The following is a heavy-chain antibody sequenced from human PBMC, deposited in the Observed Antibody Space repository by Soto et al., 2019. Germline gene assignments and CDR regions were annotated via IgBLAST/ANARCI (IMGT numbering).Heavy chain of an antibody. Sequence: SETLSLTCAVYGGSLSGYYWSWIRQPPGKGLEWIGEINHSGSTNYNPSLKSRVTISVDTSKNQFSLKLSSVTAADTAVYYCARGQGNDSSFHKLNWFDPWGQGTLVTVSS. V-gene: IGHV4-34*01. J-gene: IGHJ5*02. CDR2: INHSGST. CDR3: ARGQGNDSSFHKLNWFDP. D-gene: IGHD1-1*01. CDR1: GGSLSGYY.